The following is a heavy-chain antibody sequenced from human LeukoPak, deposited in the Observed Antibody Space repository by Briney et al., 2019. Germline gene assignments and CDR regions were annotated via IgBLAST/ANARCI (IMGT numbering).Heavy chain of an antibody. J-gene: IGHJ4*02. V-gene: IGHV4-59*01. CDR1: GVSISSYY. CDR2: FYYSGST. D-gene: IGHD6-19*01. CDR3: AKGRLVQF. Sequence: SETLSLTCTVSGVSISSYYWSWIRQPPGKGLEWIGSFYYSGSTNYNPSLESRVTISVDTSKNQFSLRLSSVTAADTAVYYCAKGRLVQFWGQGTLVTVSS.